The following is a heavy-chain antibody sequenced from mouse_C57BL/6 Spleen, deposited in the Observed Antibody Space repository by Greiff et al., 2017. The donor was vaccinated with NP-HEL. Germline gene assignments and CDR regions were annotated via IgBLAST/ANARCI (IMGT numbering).Heavy chain of an antibody. Sequence: ESGEGLVKPGGSLKLSCAASGFTFSSYAMSWVRQTPEKRLEWVAYISSGGDYIYYADTVKGRFTISRDNARNTLYLQMSSLKSEDTARYYCTRGDYGSSYGWCAYWGQGTLVTVSA. D-gene: IGHD1-1*01. CDR1: GFTFSSYA. CDR3: TRGDYGSSYGWCAY. V-gene: IGHV5-9-1*02. J-gene: IGHJ3*01. CDR2: ISSGGDYI.